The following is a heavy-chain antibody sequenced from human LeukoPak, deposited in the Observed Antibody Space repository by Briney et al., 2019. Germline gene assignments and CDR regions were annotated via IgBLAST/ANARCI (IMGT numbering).Heavy chain of an antibody. CDR3: ATYRGRSFVAFDI. CDR2: INPNSGGT. J-gene: IGHJ3*02. V-gene: IGHV1-2*02. Sequence: ASVKVSCKASGYTFTGYYMHWVRQAPGQGLEWMGWINPNSGGTNYAQKFQGRVTMTRDTSISTAYMELSRLRSDDTAVYYCATYRGRSFVAFDIWGQGTMVTVSS. CDR1: GYTFTGYY. D-gene: IGHD3-16*02.